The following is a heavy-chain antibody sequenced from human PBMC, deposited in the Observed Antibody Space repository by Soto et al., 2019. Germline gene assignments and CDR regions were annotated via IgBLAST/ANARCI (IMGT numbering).Heavy chain of an antibody. D-gene: IGHD3-3*01. V-gene: IGHV1-69*06. J-gene: IGHJ5*02. CDR2: IIPIFGTA. CDR1: GGTFSSYA. Sequence: QVQLVQSGAEVKKPGSSVKVSCKASGGTFSSYAISWVRQAPGQGLEWMGGIIPIFGTANYAQKFQGRVTITADKSPSTAYMELSSLGLKDTAVYYFALRFLGPLGWSAPWGQETLVTSPQ. CDR3: ALRFLGPLGWSAP.